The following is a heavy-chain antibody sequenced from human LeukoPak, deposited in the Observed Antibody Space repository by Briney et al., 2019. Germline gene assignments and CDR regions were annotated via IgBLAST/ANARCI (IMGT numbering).Heavy chain of an antibody. Sequence: RGSLRLSCAASGFTFSSYSMNWVRQAPGKGLEWVSSISSSSSYIYYADSVKGRFTISRDNAKNSLYLQMNSLRAEDTAVYYCARRSSGELLLDYWGQGTLVTVSS. D-gene: IGHD2-15*01. CDR1: GFTFSSYS. CDR2: ISSSSSYI. V-gene: IGHV3-21*01. J-gene: IGHJ4*02. CDR3: ARRSSGELLLDY.